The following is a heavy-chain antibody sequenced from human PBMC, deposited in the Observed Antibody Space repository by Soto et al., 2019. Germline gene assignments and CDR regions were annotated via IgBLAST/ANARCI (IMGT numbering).Heavy chain of an antibody. CDR2: INPSGGST. J-gene: IGHJ6*02. V-gene: IGHV1-46*01. Sequence: QVQLVQSGAEVKKPGASVKVSCKASGYTFTSYYMHWVRQAPGQGLEWMGIINPSGGSTSYAQKFQGRVTMTRNTSTNTVYMELSSLRSEDTAVYYCARDIGGIRFLEWLHYGMDVWGQGTTVTVSS. CDR1: GYTFTSYY. CDR3: ARDIGGIRFLEWLHYGMDV. D-gene: IGHD3-3*01.